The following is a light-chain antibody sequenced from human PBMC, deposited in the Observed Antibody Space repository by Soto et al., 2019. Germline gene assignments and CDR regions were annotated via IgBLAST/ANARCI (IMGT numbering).Light chain of an antibody. CDR1: SSDLGSYNY. CDR3: ISYTISRSMV. Sequence: QSALTQPASVSGSPGQSITISCAGTSSDLGSYNYVSWYQHHPGKVPKLILYEVNNRPSGSSNRFSGSKSGNMASLTISGLQSEDEADYYCISYTISRSMVFGGGTQLTVL. V-gene: IGLV2-14*01. J-gene: IGLJ3*02. CDR2: EVN.